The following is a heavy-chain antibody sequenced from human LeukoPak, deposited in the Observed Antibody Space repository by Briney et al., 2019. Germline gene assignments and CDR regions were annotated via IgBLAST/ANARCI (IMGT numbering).Heavy chain of an antibody. J-gene: IGHJ6*03. CDR2: ISGSGGST. Sequence: GGSLRLSCAASGFTFSSYAMSWVRQAPGKGLEWVSAISGSGGSTYYADSVKGRFTISRDNSKNTLYLQMNSLRAEDTAVDYCAKDGRLYYYYYMDVWGKGTTVTVSS. V-gene: IGHV3-23*01. D-gene: IGHD6-25*01. CDR1: GFTFSSYA. CDR3: AKDGRLYYYYYMDV.